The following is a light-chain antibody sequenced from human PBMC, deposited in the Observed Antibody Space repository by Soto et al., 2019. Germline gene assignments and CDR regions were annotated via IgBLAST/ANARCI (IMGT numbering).Light chain of an antibody. CDR1: QSIRNY. V-gene: IGKV1-39*01. Sequence: DIQMTQSPSSLSASVGDRVTVTCRASQSIRNYLNWYQQIPGKAPNLLIYAASNLQDGVPSRFSGRGSGTDFILTISSLQPEDFATYYCQQSYRTPYTFGHGTKMEIK. CDR2: AAS. CDR3: QQSYRTPYT. J-gene: IGKJ2*01.